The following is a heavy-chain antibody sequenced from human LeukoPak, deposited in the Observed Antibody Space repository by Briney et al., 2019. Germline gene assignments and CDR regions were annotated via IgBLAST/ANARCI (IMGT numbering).Heavy chain of an antibody. J-gene: IGHJ4*02. CDR1: GYTFTSYG. V-gene: IGHV1-18*01. Sequence: ASVKVSCKASGYTFTSYGISWVRQAPGQGLEWMVWISAYNGNTNYAQKLQGRVTMTTDTSTSTAYMELRSLRSDDTAVYYCARDDPIAVAGLIDYWGQGTLVTVSS. CDR2: ISAYNGNT. D-gene: IGHD6-19*01. CDR3: ARDDPIAVAGLIDY.